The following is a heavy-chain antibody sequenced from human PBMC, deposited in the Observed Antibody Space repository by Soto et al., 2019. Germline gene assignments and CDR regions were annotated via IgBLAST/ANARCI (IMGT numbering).Heavy chain of an antibody. V-gene: IGHV4-31*03. CDR1: GASISRGGSY. D-gene: IGHD2-15*01. J-gene: IGHJ4*02. CDR2: IYNSGST. Sequence: PSETLSLTCTVSGASISRGGSYWSWIRQHPGKGLEWIGYIYNSGSTYYNPSLKSRLTISPDTSNNQFSLKLSSVTAADTAVYHCARANYGGNYIDSWGQGTLVTSPQ. CDR3: ARANYGGNYIDS.